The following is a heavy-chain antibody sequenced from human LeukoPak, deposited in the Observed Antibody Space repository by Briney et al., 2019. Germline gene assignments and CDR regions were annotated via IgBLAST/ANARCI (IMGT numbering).Heavy chain of an antibody. D-gene: IGHD2-15*01. J-gene: IGHJ4*02. CDR3: AKDVGYCSGGSCYPEDY. Sequence: GGSLRLSCAASGFTFSSYGMHWVRQAPGKGLGWVAFIRYDGSNKYYADSVKGRFTISRDNSKNTLYLQMNSLRAEDTAVYYCAKDVGYCSGGSCYPEDYWGQGTLVTVSS. CDR1: GFTFSSYG. CDR2: IRYDGSNK. V-gene: IGHV3-30*02.